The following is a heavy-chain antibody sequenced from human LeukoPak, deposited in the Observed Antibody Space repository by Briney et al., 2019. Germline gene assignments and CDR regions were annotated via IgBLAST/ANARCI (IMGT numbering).Heavy chain of an antibody. CDR1: GYSFTSYW. V-gene: IGHV5-51*01. CDR3: ARAVPAAPFDFDY. Sequence: GESLQISCQGSGYSFTSYWIGWVRQLPGKGLEWMGIIYPGDSDTRYSPSFQGQVTISADKSISTAYLQWSSLKASDTAMYYCARAVPAAPFDFDYWGQGTLVTVSS. J-gene: IGHJ4*02. CDR2: IYPGDSDT. D-gene: IGHD2-2*01.